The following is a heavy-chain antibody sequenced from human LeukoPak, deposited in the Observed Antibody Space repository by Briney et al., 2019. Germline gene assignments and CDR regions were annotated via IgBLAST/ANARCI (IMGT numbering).Heavy chain of an antibody. Sequence: GGSLQISCKGSGSIFTSYWISWVRQLPGKGVEGRGRIDPSDAYTNYSPSFQGHVTISADKSISTAYLQWSSLKASDTAMYYCARPHSNYANWFDAWGQGTLVTVS. V-gene: IGHV5-10-1*01. CDR2: IDPSDAYT. CDR3: ARPHSNYANWFDA. CDR1: GSIFTSYW. D-gene: IGHD4-11*01. J-gene: IGHJ5*02.